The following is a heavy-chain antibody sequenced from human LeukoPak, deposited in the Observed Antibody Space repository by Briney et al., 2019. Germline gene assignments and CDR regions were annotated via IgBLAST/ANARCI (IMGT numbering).Heavy chain of an antibody. CDR1: GFTFSNYS. D-gene: IGHD1-26*01. CDR2: IISNSNYI. J-gene: IGHJ3*02. Sequence: PGGSLRLSCAASGFTFSNYSMNWVRQAPGKGLEWVSSIISNSNYIYYADSVKGRFTISRDNAKNSLYLQMNSLRAGDTAVYYCARDLSMGDIWGQGTMVTVSS. V-gene: IGHV3-21*01. CDR3: ARDLSMGDI.